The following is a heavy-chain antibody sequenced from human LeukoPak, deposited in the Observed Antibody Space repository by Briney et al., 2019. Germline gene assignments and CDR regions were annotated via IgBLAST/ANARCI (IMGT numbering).Heavy chain of an antibody. V-gene: IGHV5-51*01. D-gene: IGHD1-1*01. CDR1: GYRFTSYW. J-gene: IGHJ3*02. CDR2: IYPGDSDT. CDR3: ARPDNLPNAFDI. Sequence: GESLKISCKGSGYRFTSYWIAWVRQMPGKGLEWMGTIYPGDSDTRYSPSFQGQVTISADRSISTAYLQWSSLKASDTAMYYCARPDNLPNAFDIWGQGTMVTVSS.